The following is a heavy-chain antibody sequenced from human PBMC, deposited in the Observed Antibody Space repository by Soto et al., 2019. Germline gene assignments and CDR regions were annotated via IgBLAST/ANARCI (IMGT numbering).Heavy chain of an antibody. CDR2: IWYDGSNK. CDR1: GFTFSSYG. D-gene: IGHD2-2*02. J-gene: IGHJ6*02. Sequence: QVQLVESGGGVVQPGRSLRLSCAASGFTFSSYGMHWVRQAPGKGLEWVAVIWYDGSNKYYADSVKSRFTISRDNSKNTLYLQMNSLRAEDTAVYYCARYTGNYGMDVWGQGTTVTVSS. V-gene: IGHV3-33*01. CDR3: ARYTGNYGMDV.